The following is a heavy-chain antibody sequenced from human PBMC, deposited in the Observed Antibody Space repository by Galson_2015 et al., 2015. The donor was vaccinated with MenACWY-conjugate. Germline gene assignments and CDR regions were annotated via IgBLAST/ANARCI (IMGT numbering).Heavy chain of an antibody. CDR1: GDSVSSNSAA. CDR2: TYYRSQWNN. D-gene: IGHD1-26*01. Sequence: CAISGDSVSSNSAAWNWIRQSPSRGLEWLGRTYYRSQWNNDYTISVRGRTTINPDTSKNQVSLHLNSVTPEDTAVYYCAREESGTYSFAYWGQGTLVTVSS. CDR3: AREESGTYSFAY. J-gene: IGHJ4*02. V-gene: IGHV6-1*01.